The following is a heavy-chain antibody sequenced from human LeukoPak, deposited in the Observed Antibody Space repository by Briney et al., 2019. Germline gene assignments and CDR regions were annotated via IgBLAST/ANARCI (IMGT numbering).Heavy chain of an antibody. J-gene: IGHJ4*02. V-gene: IGHV5-51*01. CDR1: GYSFTSYW. CDR3: ARCAGDMTSYFDY. Sequence: GESLQISCQGSGYSFTSYWIGWVRPMPGKGLEWMGIIYPGDSDTRYSPSFQGQVTISADKSISTAYLQWSSLKASDTAMYYCARCAGDMTSYFDYWGQGTLVTVSS. CDR2: IYPGDSDT. D-gene: IGHD3-16*01.